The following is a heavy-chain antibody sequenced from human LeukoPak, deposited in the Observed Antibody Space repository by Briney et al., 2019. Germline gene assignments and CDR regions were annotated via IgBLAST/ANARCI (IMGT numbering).Heavy chain of an antibody. CDR1: GFTFSSYS. V-gene: IGHV3-48*01. CDR2: ISSSSDAI. CDR3: ARDPPRRYDY. J-gene: IGHJ4*02. Sequence: SGGSLRLSCAASGFTFSSYSMNWVRQAPGKGLEWVSYISSSSDAIYYAGSVKGRFTISRDNAKNSLYLQMNSLRAEDTAVYYCARDPPRRYDYWGQGTLVTVSS. D-gene: IGHD1-14*01.